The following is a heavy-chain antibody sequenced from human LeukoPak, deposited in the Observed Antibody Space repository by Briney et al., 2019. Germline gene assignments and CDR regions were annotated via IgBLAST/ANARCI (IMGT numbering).Heavy chain of an antibody. CDR2: IGGSGGSI. Sequence: GGSLRLSCAASGFTFSSYVMSWVRQAPGKGLEWVSGIGGSGGSIYYAAPVKGRFTISRDNSKNTLYLQMNSLRAEDTAVYYCAKDLIQLWLFPDDWGQGTLVTVSS. V-gene: IGHV3-23*01. D-gene: IGHD5-18*01. CDR3: AKDLIQLWLFPDD. CDR1: GFTFSSYV. J-gene: IGHJ4*02.